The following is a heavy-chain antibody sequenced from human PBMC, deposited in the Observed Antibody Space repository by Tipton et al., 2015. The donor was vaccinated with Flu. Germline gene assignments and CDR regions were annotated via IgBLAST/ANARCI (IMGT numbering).Heavy chain of an antibody. Sequence: QLVQSGAEVKKPGESLKISCKGFGDSFISYWIGWVRQMPGKGLEWMGIIYPDDSDTRYSPSFQGQVTISADKSLNTAYLQWTSLKASDTAMYYCARGQGKATDKVYFDKWGQGTLVTVSS. J-gene: IGHJ4*02. CDR1: GDSFISYW. V-gene: IGHV5-51*01. D-gene: IGHD6-13*01. CDR2: IYPDDSDT. CDR3: ARGQGKATDKVYFDK.